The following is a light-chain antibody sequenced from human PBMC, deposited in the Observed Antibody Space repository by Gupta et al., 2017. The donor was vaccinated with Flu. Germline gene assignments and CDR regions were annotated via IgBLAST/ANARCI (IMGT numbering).Light chain of an antibody. Sequence: PGERATLSCRASQSVNSDLAWYQQKPGQAPRLLIYGASIRATGIPARFSGSGSGTELTLTISSLQSEDFAVYYCQQYNDWFMYSFGQGTKLEIK. CDR2: GAS. J-gene: IGKJ2*03. V-gene: IGKV3-15*01. CDR1: QSVNSD. CDR3: QQYNDWFMYS.